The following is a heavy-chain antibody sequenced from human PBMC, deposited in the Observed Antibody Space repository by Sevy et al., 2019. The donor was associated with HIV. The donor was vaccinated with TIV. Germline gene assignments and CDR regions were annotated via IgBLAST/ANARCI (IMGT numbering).Heavy chain of an antibody. D-gene: IGHD3-10*01. Sequence: GGSLRLSCAVSGFTFRNFWMSWVRQAPGKGLEWVANIRPDGSEKYYVDSVRGRLTISGDNAKNSLFLQLNSLRADDTAIYYCAKSYFGSGTSYGMDLWGRGTTVTVSS. CDR2: IRPDGSEK. V-gene: IGHV3-7*01. CDR3: AKSYFGSGTSYGMDL. CDR1: GFTFRNFW. J-gene: IGHJ6*02.